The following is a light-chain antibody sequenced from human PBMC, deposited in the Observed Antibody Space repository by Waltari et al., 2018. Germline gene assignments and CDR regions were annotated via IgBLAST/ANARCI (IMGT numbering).Light chain of an antibody. V-gene: IGLV2-8*01. J-gene: IGLJ2*01. CDR1: SSDVGAYNY. Sequence: QSALTQPPSASGSPGQSVTISCTGTSSDVGAYNYVSWYQQPPGKAPKLLIYEVTKRPSGVPDLFSGSKSDNTASLTVSGRQAEDEADYYCSSYADNTWIFGGGTKLTVL. CDR3: SSYADNTWI. CDR2: EVT.